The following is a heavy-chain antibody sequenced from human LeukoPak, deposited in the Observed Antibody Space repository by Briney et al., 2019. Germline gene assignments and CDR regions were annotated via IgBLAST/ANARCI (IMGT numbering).Heavy chain of an antibody. D-gene: IGHD3-3*01. CDR1: KFTFSHYG. J-gene: IGHJ4*02. Sequence: PGGSLRLSCTASKFTFSHYGMQWVRQAPGKRLEWVAVISSDGSIKVYADSVKGRFTLSRDNSINTVDLQMNSLRAEDTAVYYCVKEYHSRGFGAYFDYWGQGTLVTVSS. V-gene: IGHV3-30*18. CDR3: VKEYHSRGFGAYFDY. CDR2: ISSDGSIK.